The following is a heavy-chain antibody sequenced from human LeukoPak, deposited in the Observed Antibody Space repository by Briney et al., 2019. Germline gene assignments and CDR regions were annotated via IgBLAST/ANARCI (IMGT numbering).Heavy chain of an antibody. CDR2: ISSSCSTI. J-gene: IGHJ4*02. CDR3: ASSRYDSSGYYGIIGY. D-gene: IGHD3-22*01. Sequence: GGSLRLSCAASGFTFSSYEMNWVRQAPGKGLEGVSYISSSCSTIYYADSVKGRFTISRDNAKNSLYLQMNSLRAEDTALYYCASSRYDSSGYYGIIGYWGQGTLVTVSS. V-gene: IGHV3-48*03. CDR1: GFTFSSYE.